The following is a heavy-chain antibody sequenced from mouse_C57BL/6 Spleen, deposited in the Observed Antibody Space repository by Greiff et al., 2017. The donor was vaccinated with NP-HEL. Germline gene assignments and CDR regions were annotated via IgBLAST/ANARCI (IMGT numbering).Heavy chain of an antibody. J-gene: IGHJ2*01. Sequence: VQRVESGPELVKPGASVKISCKASGYAFSSSWMNWVKQRPGKGLEWIGRIYPGDGDTNYNGKFKGKATLTADKSSSTAYMQLSSLTSEDSAVYFCAREGPLLRDYFDYWGQGTTLTVSS. CDR3: AREGPLLRDYFDY. V-gene: IGHV1-82*01. D-gene: IGHD1-2*01. CDR2: IYPGDGDT. CDR1: GYAFSSSW.